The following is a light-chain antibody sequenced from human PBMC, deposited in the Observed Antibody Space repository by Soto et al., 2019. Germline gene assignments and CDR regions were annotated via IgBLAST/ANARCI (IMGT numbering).Light chain of an antibody. Sequence: DIQMTQSPSSXSASVGDSVTITCRASQGINNYLAWYQQKPGKVPVLLIYSASTLKSGVPSRFSGRGAGTDFTLTISSLQPEDFATYYCQKYDRAPRTFSQGTKVDIK. V-gene: IGKV1-27*01. CDR2: SAS. CDR3: QKYDRAPRT. CDR1: QGINNY. J-gene: IGKJ1*01.